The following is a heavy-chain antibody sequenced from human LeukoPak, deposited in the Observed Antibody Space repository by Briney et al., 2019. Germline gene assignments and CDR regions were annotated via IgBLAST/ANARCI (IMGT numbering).Heavy chain of an antibody. Sequence: GGSLRLSCAASGFTFSSYAMHWVRQAPGKGLEWVAVISYDGSNKYYADSVKGRFTISRDNSKNTLYPQMNSLRAEDTAVYYCAREHYGDYYFDYWGQGTLVTVSS. CDR1: GFTFSSYA. D-gene: IGHD4-17*01. J-gene: IGHJ4*02. V-gene: IGHV3-30*04. CDR3: AREHYGDYYFDY. CDR2: ISYDGSNK.